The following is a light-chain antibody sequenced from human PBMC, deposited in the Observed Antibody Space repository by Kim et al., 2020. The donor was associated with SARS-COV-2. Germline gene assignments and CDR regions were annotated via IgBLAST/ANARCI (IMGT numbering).Light chain of an antibody. CDR3: QQYKGYPYT. Sequence: DIQMTQSPSTLSASVGDRITITCRASQSISDYLAWYQQKPGKAPKLLIHDVSSLEKGVPSRFGGSGSGTEFTLTISSLQPDDFASYYCQQYKGYPYTFGQGTKLEI. J-gene: IGKJ2*01. V-gene: IGKV1-5*01. CDR2: DVS. CDR1: QSISDY.